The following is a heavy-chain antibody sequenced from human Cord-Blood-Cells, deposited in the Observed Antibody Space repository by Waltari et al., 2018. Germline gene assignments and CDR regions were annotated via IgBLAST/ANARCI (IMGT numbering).Heavy chain of an antibody. D-gene: IGHD2-2*01. CDR3: ARAVVPAAFDY. J-gene: IGHJ4*01. CDR1: GGSISSYY. V-gene: IGHV4-59*01. CDR2: IYHSGST. Sequence: QVQLQESGPGLVKPSETLSLTCTVSGGSISSYYWSWIRQPPGKGLEWIGYIYHSGSTNYNPSLKSRVTISVDTSKNQFSLKLSSVTAADTAVYYCARAVVPAAFDYWGHGTLVTVSS.